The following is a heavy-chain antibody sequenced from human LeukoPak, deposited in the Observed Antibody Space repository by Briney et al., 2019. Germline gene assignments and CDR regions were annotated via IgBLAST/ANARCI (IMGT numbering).Heavy chain of an antibody. CDR1: GGSISSSSYY. D-gene: IGHD4-17*01. CDR3: ARMTTVTNYLDY. V-gene: IGHV4-61*01. Sequence: PSETLSLTCTVSGGSISSSSYYWSWIRQPPGKGLEWIGYIYYSGSTNYNPSLKSRVTISVDTSKNQFSLKLSSVTAADTAVYYCARMTTVTNYLDYWGQGTLVTVSS. J-gene: IGHJ4*02. CDR2: IYYSGST.